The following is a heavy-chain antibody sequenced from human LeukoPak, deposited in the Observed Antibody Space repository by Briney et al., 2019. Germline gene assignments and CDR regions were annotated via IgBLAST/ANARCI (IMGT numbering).Heavy chain of an antibody. CDR3: ARCPGEYYFDY. Sequence: KPSETLSLTCTVSGYSISSGYYWGWIRQPPGNGLEWIGSMFHSGSTYYSPSLKSRVTISVDTSKNQFSLKLSSVTAADTAVYYCARCPGEYYFDYWDQGTLVTVSS. CDR2: MFHSGST. CDR1: GYSISSGYY. J-gene: IGHJ4*02. V-gene: IGHV4-38-2*02. D-gene: IGHD6-6*01.